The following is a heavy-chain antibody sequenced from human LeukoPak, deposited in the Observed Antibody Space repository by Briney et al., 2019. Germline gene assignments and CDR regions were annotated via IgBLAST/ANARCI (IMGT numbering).Heavy chain of an antibody. V-gene: IGHV3-23*01. D-gene: IGHD3-22*01. CDR3: AKDRPNYYGSNGHYYRRDGDY. CDR1: GFTFSIYA. CDR2: ITSSGDGT. Sequence: GGSLRLSCALSGFTFSIYAMSWVPRAPGKGVQCVSSITSSGDGTYYADSVKGRFTIYRDNSENMLYLQMNSLRVEDTAVYFCAKDRPNYYGSNGHYYRRDGDYWGQGTLVTVSS. J-gene: IGHJ4*02.